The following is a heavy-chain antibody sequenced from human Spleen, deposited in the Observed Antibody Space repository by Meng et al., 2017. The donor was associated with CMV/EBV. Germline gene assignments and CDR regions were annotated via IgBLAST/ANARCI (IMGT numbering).Heavy chain of an antibody. D-gene: IGHD6-19*01. CDR3: AREMWLAQGGLIGFDY. CDR1: GLTFSSYW. Sequence: GESLKISCAASGLTFSSYWMSWVRQAPGKGLEWVASISMSSSNIYYADSLKGRISVSRDNGKNTLYLHMSSLRGEDTAVYYCAREMWLAQGGLIGFDYWGQGTLVTVSS. V-gene: IGHV3-21*01. J-gene: IGHJ4*02. CDR2: ISMSSSNI.